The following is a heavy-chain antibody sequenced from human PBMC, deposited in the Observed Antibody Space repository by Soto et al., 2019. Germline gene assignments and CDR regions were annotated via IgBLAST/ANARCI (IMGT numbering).Heavy chain of an antibody. J-gene: IGHJ5*02. Sequence: QVQLQESGPGLVKPSQTLSLTRTVSGGSISSGGYYWSWIRQHPGKGLEWIGYIYYSGSTYYNPSLKSRVTISVDTSKNQFSLKLSSVTAADTAVYYCARARYCSGGSCGGRFDPWGQGTLVTVSS. CDR2: IYYSGST. CDR1: GGSISSGGYY. CDR3: ARARYCSGGSCGGRFDP. D-gene: IGHD2-15*01. V-gene: IGHV4-31*03.